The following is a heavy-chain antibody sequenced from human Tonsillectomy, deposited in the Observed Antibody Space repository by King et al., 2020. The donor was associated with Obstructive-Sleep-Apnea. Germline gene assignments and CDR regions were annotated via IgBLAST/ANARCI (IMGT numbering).Heavy chain of an antibody. V-gene: IGHV4-34*01. Sequence: VQLQQWGAGLLKPSETLSLTCAVSGGSFSGYYWSWIRQPPGKGLEWIGEINHSGSTNYNPSLKSRVTISVDTSKNQFSLKLSSVTAADTAVYYCARAQTYYDILTGYRHWYFDLWGRGTLVTDSS. CDR2: INHSGST. CDR3: ARAQTYYDILTGYRHWYFDL. CDR1: GGSFSGYY. J-gene: IGHJ2*01. D-gene: IGHD3-9*01.